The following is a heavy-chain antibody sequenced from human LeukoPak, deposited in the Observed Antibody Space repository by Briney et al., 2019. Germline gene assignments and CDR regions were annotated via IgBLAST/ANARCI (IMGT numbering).Heavy chain of an antibody. J-gene: IGHJ4*02. CDR2: IWYDGSNK. CDR1: GFTFSSYG. V-gene: IGHV3-33*06. D-gene: IGHD3-10*01. Sequence: GGSLRLSCAASGFTFSSYGMHWVRQAPGKGLEWVAVIWYDGSNKYYADSVKGRFTISRDNSKNTLYLQMNSLRAEDTAVYCCAKEASLLWFGELLYANALDYWGQGTLVTVSS. CDR3: AKEASLLWFGELLYANALDY.